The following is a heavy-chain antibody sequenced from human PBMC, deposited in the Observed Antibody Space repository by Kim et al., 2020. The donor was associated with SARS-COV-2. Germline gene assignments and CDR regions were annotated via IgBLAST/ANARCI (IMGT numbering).Heavy chain of an antibody. CDR1: GGSFSGYY. J-gene: IGHJ6*02. CDR3: ARGSHDLSWLYYYYGMDV. D-gene: IGHD5-12*01. V-gene: IGHV4-34*01. Sequence: SETLSLTCAVYGGSFSGYYWSWIRQPPGKGLEWMGEINHSGSTNYNPSLKSRVTISVDTSKNQFSLKLSSVTAADTAVYYCARGSHDLSWLYYYYGMDVWGQGTTVTVSS. CDR2: INHSGST.